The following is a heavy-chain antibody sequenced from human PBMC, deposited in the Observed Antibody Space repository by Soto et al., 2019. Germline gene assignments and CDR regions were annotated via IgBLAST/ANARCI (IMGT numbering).Heavy chain of an antibody. CDR2: IYYSGST. V-gene: IGHV4-39*01. CDR1: GGSISSSSYY. Sequence: QLQLQESGPGLVKPSETLSLTCTVSGGSISSSSYYWGWIRQPPGKGLEWIGSIYYSGSTYYNPSLKSRVPISVDTSKNQFSLKLSSVTAADTAVYYCARATMVRGVKPFDYWGQGTLVTVSS. CDR3: ARATMVRGVKPFDY. J-gene: IGHJ4*02. D-gene: IGHD3-10*01.